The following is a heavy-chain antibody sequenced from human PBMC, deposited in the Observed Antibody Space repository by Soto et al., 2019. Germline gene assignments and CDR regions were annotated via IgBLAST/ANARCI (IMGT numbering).Heavy chain of an antibody. CDR2: IYYSGST. J-gene: IGHJ4*02. V-gene: IGHV4-39*01. Sequence: QLQLQESGPGLVKPSETLSLTCTVSGGSISSSSYYWGWIRQPPGKGLEWIGSIYYSGSTYYNPSLKSRVTISVDTSKNQFSLKLSSVTAADTAVYYCATPRTRTLVDTLPYYYFDYWGQGTLVTVSS. D-gene: IGHD5-18*01. CDR1: GGSISSSSYY. CDR3: ATPRTRTLVDTLPYYYFDY.